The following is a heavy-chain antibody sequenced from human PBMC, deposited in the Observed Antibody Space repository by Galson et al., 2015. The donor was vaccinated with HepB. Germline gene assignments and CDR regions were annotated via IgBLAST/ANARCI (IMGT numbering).Heavy chain of an antibody. CDR3: ARVSVTGGYSSSWYYI. Sequence: SVKVSCKASGYTFTSYYMHWVRQAPGQGLEWMGIINPSGGSTSYAQKFQGRVTMTRDTSTSTVYMELSSLRSEDTAVYYCARVSVTGGYSSSWYYIWGQGTLVTVSS. V-gene: IGHV1-46*03. CDR1: GYTFTSYY. J-gene: IGHJ4*02. CDR2: INPSGGST. D-gene: IGHD6-13*01.